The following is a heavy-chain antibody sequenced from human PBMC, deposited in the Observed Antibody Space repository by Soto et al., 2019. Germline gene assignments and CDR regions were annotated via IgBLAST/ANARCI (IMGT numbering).Heavy chain of an antibody. CDR3: VRGVNPFDI. Sequence: EVQLVESGGGLVQPGGSLRLSCAASKFTFSSYWMNWVRQAPGKGLEWVSRINSDGRSTDYADSVKGRFTISRDNAKNTLYLQMNSLRAEDTAVYYCVRGVNPFDIWGQGTMVTVSS. CDR2: INSDGRST. J-gene: IGHJ3*02. CDR1: KFTFSSYW. V-gene: IGHV3-74*02. D-gene: IGHD2-21*01.